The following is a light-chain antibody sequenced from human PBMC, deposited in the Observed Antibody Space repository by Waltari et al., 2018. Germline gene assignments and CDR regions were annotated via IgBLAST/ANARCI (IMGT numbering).Light chain of an antibody. J-gene: IGLJ2*01. V-gene: IGLV2-23*02. CDR2: EVN. CDR3: CSFATNSIVI. Sequence: QSALTQPASVSGSPGQSITISCSGTGSDVESDNIVSWYQQHPGKAPKLIIYEVNMRPSGVSDRFSGSKSGVTASLTISGLQAEDEAVYFCCSFATNSIVIFGGGTKLTVL. CDR1: GSDVESDNI.